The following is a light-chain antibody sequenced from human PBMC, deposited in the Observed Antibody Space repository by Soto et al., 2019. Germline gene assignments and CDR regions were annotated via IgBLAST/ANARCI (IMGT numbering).Light chain of an antibody. CDR3: QSYDNSLSGFYF. Sequence: QAVVTQPPSVSGAPGQRVTISCTGSTSNIGAGYDVHWYQQLPGTAPKVLIYGNSNRPSGVPDRFSGSKSGTSASLAITGLQAEDEADYYCQSYDNSLSGFYFFGTGTKLTVL. V-gene: IGLV1-40*01. CDR1: TSNIGAGYD. CDR2: GNS. J-gene: IGLJ1*01.